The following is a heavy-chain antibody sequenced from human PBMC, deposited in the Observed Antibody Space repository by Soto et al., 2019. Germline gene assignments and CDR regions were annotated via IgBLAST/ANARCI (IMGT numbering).Heavy chain of an antibody. Sequence: GESLKISCKGSGYSFTSYWIGWVRQMPGKGLEWMGIIYPGDSDTRYSPSFQGQVTISADKSISTAYLQWSSLKASATAMYYCATHPPRDCSSTSCHTINNWFDPWGQGTLVTISS. V-gene: IGHV5-51*01. D-gene: IGHD2-2*02. CDR1: GYSFTSYW. J-gene: IGHJ5*02. CDR3: ATHPPRDCSSTSCHTINNWFDP. CDR2: IYPGDSDT.